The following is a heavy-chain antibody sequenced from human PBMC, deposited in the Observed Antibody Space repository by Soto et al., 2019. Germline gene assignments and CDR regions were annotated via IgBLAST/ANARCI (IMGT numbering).Heavy chain of an antibody. J-gene: IGHJ4*02. D-gene: IGHD6-19*01. CDR2: IYYSGST. CDR3: ARPNPSSCWYYFDY. V-gene: IGHV4-59*01. CDR1: GGSISSYY. Sequence: PSETLSLTCTVSGGSISSYYWSWIRQPPGKGLEWIGSIYYSGSTNYNPSLTNRVTISVDTSKNQFSLKLSSVTAADTAVYYCARPNPSSCWYYFDYWGQGALVTVSS.